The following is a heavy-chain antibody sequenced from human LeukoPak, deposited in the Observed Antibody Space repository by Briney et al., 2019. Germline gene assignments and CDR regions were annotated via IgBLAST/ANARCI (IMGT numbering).Heavy chain of an antibody. CDR3: ARNWVPSGYSYYYGMDV. V-gene: IGHV3-48*03. CDR2: LSSSGCTN. D-gene: IGHD3-16*01. CDR1: VIPFTNL. J-gene: IGHJ6*02. Sequence: PGGSLRLSCAASVIPFTNLWVRQAPGTGLEGVSYLSSSGCTNYYADTVQGRFTISRDNAKNLLLLQINSLRVEETAVYYCARNWVPSGYSYYYGMDVWGQGTTVTVSS.